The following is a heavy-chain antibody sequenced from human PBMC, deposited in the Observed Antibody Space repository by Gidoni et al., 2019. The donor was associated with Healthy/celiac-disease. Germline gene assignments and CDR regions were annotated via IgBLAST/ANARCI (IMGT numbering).Heavy chain of an antibody. CDR1: GGPISSGDYY. D-gene: IGHD3-16*02. CDR2: IYYSGST. CDR3: ARESSYVWGSYRPTYYFDY. Sequence: QVQLQESGPGLVKPSQTLSLTCTVSGGPISSGDYYWSWIRQPPGKGLEWIGYIYYSGSTYYNPSLKSRVTISVDTSKNQFSLKLSSVTAADTAVYYCARESSYVWGSYRPTYYFDYWGQGTLVTVSS. V-gene: IGHV4-30-4*01. J-gene: IGHJ4*02.